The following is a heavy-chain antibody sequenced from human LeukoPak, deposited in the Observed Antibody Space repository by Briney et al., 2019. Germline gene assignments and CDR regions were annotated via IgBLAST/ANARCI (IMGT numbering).Heavy chain of an antibody. D-gene: IGHD4-17*01. Sequence: GGFLRLSCEASGFTFTTYSMTWVRQAPGKGLEWVSIISSGSSAIFSADALKGRFTISRDDAKNLLYLDMNSLRAEDTAVYYCARGHTAVTRHFDFWGQGTLVTVSS. CDR2: ISSGSSAI. CDR1: GFTFTTYS. V-gene: IGHV3-21*01. CDR3: ARGHTAVTRHFDF. J-gene: IGHJ4*02.